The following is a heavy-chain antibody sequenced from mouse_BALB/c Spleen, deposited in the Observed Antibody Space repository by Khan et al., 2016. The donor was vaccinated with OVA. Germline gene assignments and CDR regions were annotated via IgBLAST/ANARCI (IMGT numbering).Heavy chain of an antibody. CDR1: GYSITSGYG. CDR3: ARTARINY. Sequence: VQLQQSGPGLVKPSQSLSLTCTVTGYSITSGYGWNWIRQFPGNKLEWMGYISYSGSTNYNPSLKSRISITRDTSKNQFFLQLNSVTTEDTATYYCARTARINYWGQGTTLTVSS. D-gene: IGHD1-2*01. CDR2: ISYSGST. V-gene: IGHV3-2*02. J-gene: IGHJ2*01.